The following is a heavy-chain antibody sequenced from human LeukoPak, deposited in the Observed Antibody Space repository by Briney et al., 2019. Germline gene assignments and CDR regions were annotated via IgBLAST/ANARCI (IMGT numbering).Heavy chain of an antibody. Sequence: SETLSLTCTVSGVSISSYYWSWIRQPPGKGLEWIGYIYYSGATYYNPSLKSRVTISVDTSKNQFSLKLSSVTAADTAVYYCARQIHTSGWYRDDYWGQGALVTVSS. D-gene: IGHD6-19*01. CDR3: ARQIHTSGWYRDDY. CDR1: GVSISSYY. V-gene: IGHV4-59*01. CDR2: IYYSGAT. J-gene: IGHJ4*02.